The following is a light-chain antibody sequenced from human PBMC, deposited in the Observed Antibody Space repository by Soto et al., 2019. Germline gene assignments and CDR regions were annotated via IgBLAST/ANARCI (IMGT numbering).Light chain of an antibody. Sequence: EIAFTESPGTLSSSPGGTATLFCTASQSVSSNLSWYQQKPGHAPRLLIDSASTRATGIPAMFSGGGSGTESTLTISSLQPDDFATYYCQQYSTYRTFGQGTKVDIK. J-gene: IGKJ1*01. CDR3: QQYSTYRT. V-gene: IGKV3D-15*01. CDR2: SAS. CDR1: QSVSSN.